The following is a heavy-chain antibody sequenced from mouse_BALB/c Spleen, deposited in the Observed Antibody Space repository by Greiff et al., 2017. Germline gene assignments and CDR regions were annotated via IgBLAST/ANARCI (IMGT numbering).Heavy chain of an antibody. V-gene: IGHV6-6*02. D-gene: IGHD2-1*01. CDR2: IRLKSNNYAT. CDR3: TAHYGNYAIDAMDY. CDR1: GFTFSNYW. Sequence: EVKLVESGGGLVQPGGSMKLSCVASGFTFSNYWMNWVRQSPEKGLEWVAEIRLKSNNYATHYAESVKGRFTISRDDSKSSVYLQMNNLRAEDTGIYYCTAHYGNYAIDAMDYWGQGTSVTVSS. J-gene: IGHJ4*01.